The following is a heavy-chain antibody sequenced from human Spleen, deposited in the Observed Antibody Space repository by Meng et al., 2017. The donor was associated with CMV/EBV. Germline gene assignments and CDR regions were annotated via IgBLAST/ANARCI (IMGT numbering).Heavy chain of an antibody. CDR3: TSRTYYYDSYASYHWFDP. Sequence: GESLKISCAASGFTFSSYWMHWVRQASGKGLEWVGHIRTKANNYATAYAASVKGRFTISRDDSKNTAYLQMNSLKTEDTAVYYCTSRTYYYDSYASYHWFDPWGQGTLVTVSS. D-gene: IGHD3-22*01. J-gene: IGHJ5*02. V-gene: IGHV3-73*01. CDR2: IRTKANNYAT. CDR1: GFTFSSYW.